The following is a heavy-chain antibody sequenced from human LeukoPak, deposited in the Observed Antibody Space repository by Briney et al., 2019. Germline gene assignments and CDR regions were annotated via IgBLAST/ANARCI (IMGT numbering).Heavy chain of an antibody. V-gene: IGHV1-69*04. CDR3: ARDISYGVTEYYYYYYGMDV. D-gene: IGHD2-21*02. J-gene: IGHJ6*02. CDR2: IIPILGIA. CDR1: GGTFSSYA. Sequence: AASVKVSCKASGGTFSSYAISWVRQAPGQGLEWMGRIIPILGIANYAQKFQGRVTITADKSTSTAYMELSSLRSEDTAVYYCARDISYGVTEYYYYYYGMDVWGQGTTVTVSS.